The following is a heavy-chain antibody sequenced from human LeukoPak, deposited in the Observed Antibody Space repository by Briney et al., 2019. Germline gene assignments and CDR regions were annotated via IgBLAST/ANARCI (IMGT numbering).Heavy chain of an antibody. CDR2: IYHSGGT. D-gene: IGHD5-24*01. Sequence: PSETLSLTCTISGYSLSSGYYWGWIRQPPGKGLEWIGSIYHSGGTYYNPSLKSRVTISLDTSENQFSLKLSSVTAADTAVYYCARGALEMAQLGADYYYYYMDVWGKGTTVTVSS. J-gene: IGHJ6*03. CDR3: ARGALEMAQLGADYYYYYMDV. CDR1: GYSLSSGYY. V-gene: IGHV4-38-2*02.